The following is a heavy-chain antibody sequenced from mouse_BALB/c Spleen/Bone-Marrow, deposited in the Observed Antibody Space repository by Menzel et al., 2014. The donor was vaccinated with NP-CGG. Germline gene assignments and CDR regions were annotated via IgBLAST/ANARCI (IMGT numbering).Heavy chain of an antibody. CDR3: ARDSLLITRALDY. J-gene: IGHJ4*01. D-gene: IGHD2-4*01. CDR1: GFSLTGYG. CDR2: IWGDGST. Sequence: VQVVESGPGLVAPSQSLSITCTVSGFSLTGYGVSWVRQPPGKGLEWLGMIWGDGSTDYNSALKSRLSINKDNSKSQVFLKMNSLQTDDTARYYCARDSLLITRALDYWGQGTSVTVSS. V-gene: IGHV2-6-7*01.